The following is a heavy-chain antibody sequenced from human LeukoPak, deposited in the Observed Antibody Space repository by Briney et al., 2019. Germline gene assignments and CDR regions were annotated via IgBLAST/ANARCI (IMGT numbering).Heavy chain of an antibody. CDR2: IYYSGST. Sequence: PSETLSLTCTVSGVSISSSSYYWGWLRQPPGKGLEWIGRIYYSGSTYYNPSLKSRITISVDTSKNQFSLELSSVTAADTAVYYCARAPGHFDAFDIWGQGTMVTVSS. V-gene: IGHV4-39*07. CDR1: GVSISSSSYY. CDR3: ARAPGHFDAFDI. J-gene: IGHJ3*02.